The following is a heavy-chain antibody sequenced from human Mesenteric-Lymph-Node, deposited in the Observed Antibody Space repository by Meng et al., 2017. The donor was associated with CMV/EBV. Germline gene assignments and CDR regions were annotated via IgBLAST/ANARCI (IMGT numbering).Heavy chain of an antibody. D-gene: IGHD2-2*02. CDR2: ISGSGHRT. V-gene: IGHV3-23*01. CDR1: GFTFSHYA. CDR3: AKLVIPAAIEENWFDP. Sequence: GESLKISCAASGFTFSHYAMSWVRQAPGKGLEWVSVISGSGHRTYYADSVKGRLTISRDNSKNTLYLKLNTLRGEDTAIYYCAKLVIPAAIEENWFDPWGQGTLVTVSS. J-gene: IGHJ5*02.